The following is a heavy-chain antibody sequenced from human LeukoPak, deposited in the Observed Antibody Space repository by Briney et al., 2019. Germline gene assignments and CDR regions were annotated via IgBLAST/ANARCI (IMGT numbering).Heavy chain of an antibody. CDR2: IYGGGGT. CDR1: GFPVSSDY. V-gene: IGHV3-53*01. D-gene: IGHD1-14*01. Sequence: PGGSLRLSCAASGFPVSSDYMTWVRQAPGKGLQWVSVIYGGGGTYYADSVKGRFTISRDNSKNTLYLQMNSLRAEDTAIYYCARRYFDYWGQGTLVTVSS. J-gene: IGHJ4*02. CDR3: ARRYFDY.